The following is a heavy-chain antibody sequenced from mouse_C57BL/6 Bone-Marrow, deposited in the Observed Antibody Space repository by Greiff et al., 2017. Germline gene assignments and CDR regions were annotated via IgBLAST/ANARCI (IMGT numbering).Heavy chain of an antibody. V-gene: IGHV1-11*01. J-gene: IGHJ4*01. CDR1: GYTFTDHF. CDR3: TITTVDSPYAIDY. Sequence: VQLQQSGAELASPGASVTLSCKASGYTFTDHFMNWVKKRPGQGLEWIGRIYPVSGETNYNQKFMGKATFSVDRSSSTVYMVLNSLTSEDPAVYYCTITTVDSPYAIDYWGQGTSVTVSS. CDR2: IYPVSGET. D-gene: IGHD1-1*01.